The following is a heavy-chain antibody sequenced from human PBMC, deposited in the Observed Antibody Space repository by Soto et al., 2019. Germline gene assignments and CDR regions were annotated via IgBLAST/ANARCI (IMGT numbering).Heavy chain of an antibody. J-gene: IGHJ4*02. CDR3: AREPVYDYIWGSYRHFDY. Sequence: QVQLQESGTGLVKPSQTLSLTCTVSGGSISSGGYYWSWIRQHPGKGLEWIGYIYYSGSTYYNPSLKSRVTISVDTSKNQFSLKLSSVTAADTAVYYCAREPVYDYIWGSYRHFDYWGQGTLVTVSS. CDR2: IYYSGST. CDR1: GGSISSGGYY. V-gene: IGHV4-31*03. D-gene: IGHD3-16*02.